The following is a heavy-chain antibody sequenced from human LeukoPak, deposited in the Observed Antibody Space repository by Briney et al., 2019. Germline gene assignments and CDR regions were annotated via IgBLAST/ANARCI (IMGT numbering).Heavy chain of an antibody. CDR3: ARVQCSSTSCYHYYDGMDV. Sequence: GGSLRLSCAASGFTFSSYWMSSVRQAPGRGVEWVANIKQDGSEKYYVDSVRGRFTISRDNAKNSLYPQMNRLRAEDTAVYYCARVQCSSTSCYHYYDGMDVWGQGTTVTVSS. CDR1: GFTFSSYW. D-gene: IGHD2-2*01. J-gene: IGHJ6*02. CDR2: IKQDGSEK. V-gene: IGHV3-7*01.